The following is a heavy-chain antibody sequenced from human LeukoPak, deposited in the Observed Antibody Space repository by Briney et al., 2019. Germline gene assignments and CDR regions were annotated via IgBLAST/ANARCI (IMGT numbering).Heavy chain of an antibody. CDR1: GGSISSYY. CDR3: ASLMGATDYYYYGMDV. CDR2: IYYSGST. V-gene: IGHV4-59*01. J-gene: IGHJ6*02. D-gene: IGHD1-26*01. Sequence: SETLSLTCTVSGGSISSYYWSWIRQPPGKGLEWIGYIYYSGSTNYNPSLKSRVTIPVDTSKNQFFLKLSSVTAADTAVYYCASLMGATDYYYYGMDVWGQGTTVTVSS.